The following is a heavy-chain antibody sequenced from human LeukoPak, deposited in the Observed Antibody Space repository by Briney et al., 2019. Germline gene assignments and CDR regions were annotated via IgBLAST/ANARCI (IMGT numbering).Heavy chain of an antibody. J-gene: IGHJ4*02. D-gene: IGHD4-17*01. CDR3: ARDYYGDSYFDY. Sequence: GGSLRLSCAASGFTFDDYAMSWVRQAPGKGLEWVSGINWNGGSTGYADSVKGRFTISRDNAKNSLYLQMNSLRAEDTAVYYCARDYYGDSYFDYWGQGTLVTVSS. CDR2: INWNGGST. V-gene: IGHV3-20*04. CDR1: GFTFDDYA.